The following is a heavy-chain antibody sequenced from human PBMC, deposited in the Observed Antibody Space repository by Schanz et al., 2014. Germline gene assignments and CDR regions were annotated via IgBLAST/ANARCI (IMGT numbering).Heavy chain of an antibody. Sequence: QVQLVQSGAEVKKPGSSVKVSCEASGYTFTSYDINWVRQATGQGLEWMGWMNSKTGNTGYAQRFQGRVTMTRNTSITTAYLELSSLRSGDTAVYYCARDGEAAAGCDYWGQGTLVTVSS. V-gene: IGHV1-8*01. CDR2: MNSKTGNT. CDR1: GYTFTSYD. J-gene: IGHJ4*02. D-gene: IGHD6-13*01. CDR3: ARDGEAAAGCDY.